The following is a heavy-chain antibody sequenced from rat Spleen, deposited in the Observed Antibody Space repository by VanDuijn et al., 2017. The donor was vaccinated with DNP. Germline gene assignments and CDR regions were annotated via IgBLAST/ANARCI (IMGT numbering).Heavy chain of an antibody. Sequence: EVQLVKSGGGLVQPGRSLKLSCAASGFTFSNCGMAWVRQAPKEGLEWVATISTSGGNTYYRDSVKGRFTISRDNAKSTLYLQMDSLRSEDTATYYCTAHRTGRPRYFDYWGQGVMVTVSS. V-gene: IGHV5S13*01. J-gene: IGHJ2*01. CDR3: TAHRTGRPRYFDY. CDR2: ISTSGGNT. CDR1: GFTFSNCG. D-gene: IGHD5-1*01.